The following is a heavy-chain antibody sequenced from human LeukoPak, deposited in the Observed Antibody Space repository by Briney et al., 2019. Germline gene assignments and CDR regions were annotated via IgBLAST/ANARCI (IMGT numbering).Heavy chain of an antibody. CDR1: GYTFTDYY. J-gene: IGHJ5*02. Sequence: RASVKVSCKASGYTFTDYYLYWVRQATGQGLEWMGWMNPNSGNTGYAQKFQGRVTMTRNTSISTAYMELSSLRSEDTAVYYCARGRVARVGATRATGNNWFDPWGQGTLVTVSS. V-gene: IGHV1-8*02. CDR2: MNPNSGNT. CDR3: ARGRVARVGATRATGNNWFDP. D-gene: IGHD1-26*01.